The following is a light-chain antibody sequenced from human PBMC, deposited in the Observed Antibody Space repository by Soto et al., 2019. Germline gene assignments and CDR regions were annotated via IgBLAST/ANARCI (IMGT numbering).Light chain of an antibody. Sequence: DIVMTQSPLSLPVTPGEPASISCRSSQSLLHSNGYNYLDWYLQKPGQSPQLLIYLGSNRASGVPDRFSGSGSGTDFTLKISRVEAEDVGVYYCIQALQTPLTFGGGTEVEL. V-gene: IGKV2-28*01. CDR2: LGS. CDR3: IQALQTPLT. J-gene: IGKJ4*01. CDR1: QSLLHSNGYNY.